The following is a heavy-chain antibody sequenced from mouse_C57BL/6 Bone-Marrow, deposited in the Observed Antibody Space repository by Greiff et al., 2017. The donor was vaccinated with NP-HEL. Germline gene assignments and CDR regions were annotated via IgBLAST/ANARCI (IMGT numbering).Heavy chain of an antibody. J-gene: IGHJ4*01. Sequence: VKLVESGPGLVAPSQSLSITCTVSGFSLTSYGVHWVRQPPGKGLEWLVVIWSDGSTTYNSALKSRLSISKDNSKSQVFLKMNSLQTDDTAMYYGARHEDYGSSYELDYWGQGTSVTVSS. V-gene: IGHV2-6-1*01. CDR3: ARHEDYGSSYELDY. CDR2: IWSDGST. D-gene: IGHD1-1*01. CDR1: GFSLTSYG.